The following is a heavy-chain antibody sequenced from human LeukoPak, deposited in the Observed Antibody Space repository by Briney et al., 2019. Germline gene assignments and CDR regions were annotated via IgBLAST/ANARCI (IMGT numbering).Heavy chain of an antibody. J-gene: IGHJ4*02. CDR1: GFTFSSNS. V-gene: IGHV3-48*04. CDR2: ISSSSSTI. D-gene: IGHD2-15*01. Sequence: GGSLRLSCAASGFTFSSNSMNWVRQAPGKGLEWVSYISSSSSTIYYADSVKGRFTISRDNAKNSLYLQMNSLRAEDTALYYCARDGGDCSGDSCYVDYWGQGTLVTVSS. CDR3: ARDGGDCSGDSCYVDY.